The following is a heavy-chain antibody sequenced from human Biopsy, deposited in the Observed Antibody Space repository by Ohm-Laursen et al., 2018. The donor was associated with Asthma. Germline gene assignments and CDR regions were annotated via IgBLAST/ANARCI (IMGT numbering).Heavy chain of an antibody. CDR3: ARHWDWGSFFDY. V-gene: IGHV4-34*01. D-gene: IGHD7-27*01. J-gene: IGHJ4*02. CDR2: THHSGYT. Sequence: GTLSLTWSVYGGSFSSNYWSWIRQTPGKGLEWLGDTHHSGYTNYNPSLSSRLTLSVDTSKNQFSLKLSSVTAADTAVYYCARHWDWGSFFDYWGQGTPVTVSS. CDR1: GGSFSSNY.